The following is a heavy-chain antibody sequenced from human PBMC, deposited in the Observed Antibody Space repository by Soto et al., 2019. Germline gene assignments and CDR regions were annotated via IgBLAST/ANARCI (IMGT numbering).Heavy chain of an antibody. CDR1: GFTFSSYW. V-gene: IGHV3-74*01. D-gene: IGHD2-8*01. J-gene: IGHJ6*02. CDR3: AREGPRRYCTNGVCRYGMDV. Sequence: LSLTCAASGFTFSSYWMHWVRQAPGKGLVWVSRINSDGSSTSYADSVKGRFTISRDNAKNTLYLQMNSLRAEDTAVYYCAREGPRRYCTNGVCRYGMDVWGQGTTVTVSS. CDR2: INSDGSST.